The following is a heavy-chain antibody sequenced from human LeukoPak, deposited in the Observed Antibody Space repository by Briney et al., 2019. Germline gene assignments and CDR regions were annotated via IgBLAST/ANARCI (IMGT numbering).Heavy chain of an antibody. V-gene: IGHV3-7*01. CDR3: ASKGSGSYYNYWFDP. CDR2: IKQDGSEK. CDR1: GFTFSSYS. Sequence: GGSLRLSCAASGFTFSSYSMNWVRQAPGKGLEWVANIKQDGSEKYYVDSVKGRFTISRDNAKNSLYLQMNSLRAEDTAVYYCASKGSGSYYNYWFDPWGQGTLVTVSS. D-gene: IGHD3-10*01. J-gene: IGHJ5*02.